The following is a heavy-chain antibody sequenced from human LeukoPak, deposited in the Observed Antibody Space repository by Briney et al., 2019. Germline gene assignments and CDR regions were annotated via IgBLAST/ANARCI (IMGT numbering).Heavy chain of an antibody. CDR2: IYTSGST. CDR1: GGSISSYY. J-gene: IGHJ4*02. CDR3: ARARAYYDSSGYYYPIVYFDY. D-gene: IGHD3-22*01. Sequence: PSETLSLTCTVFGGSISSYYWSWIRQPAGKGLEWIGRIYTSGSTNYNPSLKSRVTMSVDTSKNQFSLKLSSVTAADTAVYYCARARAYYDSSGYYYPIVYFDYWGQGTLVTVSS. V-gene: IGHV4-4*07.